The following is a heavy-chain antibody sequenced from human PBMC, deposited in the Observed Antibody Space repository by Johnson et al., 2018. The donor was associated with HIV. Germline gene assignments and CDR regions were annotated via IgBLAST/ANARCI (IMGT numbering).Heavy chain of an antibody. J-gene: IGHJ3*02. V-gene: IGHV3-33*06. D-gene: IGHD1-1*01. Sequence: QVQLVESGGGVVQPGRSLRLSCAASGFTFSSYGMHWVRQAPGKGLEWVAVIWYDGSNKYYADSVKGRFTISRDNSKNTLYLQMSNLRPEDTAVYYCAKGRKWNDVGNDALDIWGQGTLVTVSS. CDR1: GFTFSSYG. CDR3: AKGRKWNDVGNDALDI. CDR2: IWYDGSNK.